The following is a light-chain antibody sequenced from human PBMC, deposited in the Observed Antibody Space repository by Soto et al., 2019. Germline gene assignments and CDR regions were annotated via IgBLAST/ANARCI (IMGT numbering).Light chain of an antibody. CDR1: QYINTR. Sequence: GDRVTLSCRASQYINTRLAWYQHRPGQAPRLLIYLTSIRATGVPARFSGSGSGTDFTLTISSLEPEDFAVYYCHQRQSWPRTFGQGTKVEIK. CDR2: LTS. V-gene: IGKV3-11*01. CDR3: HQRQSWPRT. J-gene: IGKJ1*01.